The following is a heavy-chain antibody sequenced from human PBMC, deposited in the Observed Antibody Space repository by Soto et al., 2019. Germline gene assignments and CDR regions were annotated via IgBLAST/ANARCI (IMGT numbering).Heavy chain of an antibody. V-gene: IGHV4-59*11. Sequence: QVQLQESGPGLVKPSETLSLPCVVSGGSISNHYWSWIRQPPGSGLEWIGFVHYSGSTNYSPSLKSRVSMSLDTSKNQFSLNLSSVTAADTAFYFCARRDYSTSSLGPFDYWGQGILVTVSS. D-gene: IGHD6-6*01. CDR2: VHYSGST. J-gene: IGHJ4*02. CDR3: ARRDYSTSSLGPFDY. CDR1: GGSISNHY.